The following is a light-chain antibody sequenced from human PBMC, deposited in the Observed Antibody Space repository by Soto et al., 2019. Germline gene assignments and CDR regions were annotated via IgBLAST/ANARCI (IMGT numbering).Light chain of an antibody. Sequence: DIQLTQSPSFLSASVGDRVTITCRASQGISSYLAWYQQKPGKAPKLLIYGTSTLQSGVPSRFSGSGSGTEFTLTISSLQPEDFATYYCQQVNSYPLTFGGGTKV. CDR2: GTS. CDR3: QQVNSYPLT. V-gene: IGKV1-9*01. CDR1: QGISSY. J-gene: IGKJ4*01.